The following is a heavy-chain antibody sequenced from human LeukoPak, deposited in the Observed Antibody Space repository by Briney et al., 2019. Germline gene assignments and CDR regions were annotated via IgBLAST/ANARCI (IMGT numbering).Heavy chain of an antibody. CDR1: GYTFTSYG. CDR2: INPNSGGT. V-gene: IGHV1-2*02. J-gene: IGHJ4*02. Sequence: GASVKVSCKASGYTFTSYGISWVRQAPGQGLEWMGWINPNSGGTNYAQKFQGRVTMTRDTSISTAYMELSRLRSDDTAVYYCARDPGVSVAAYYFDYWGQGTLVTVSS. CDR3: ARDPGVSVAAYYFDY. D-gene: IGHD6-19*01.